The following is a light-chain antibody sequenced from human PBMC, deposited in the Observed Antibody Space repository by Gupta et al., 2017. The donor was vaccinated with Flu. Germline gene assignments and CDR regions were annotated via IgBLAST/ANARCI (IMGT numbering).Light chain of an antibody. V-gene: IGLV2-14*04. CDR3: TSYTSSNTLA. J-gene: IGLJ3*02. Sequence: TISDVGGYNYVSWYQQYPGKAPKLTSYDVSNRPSGVSNRFSGSKPGNTASLTISELQAEDEADYYCTSYTSSNTLAFGGGTKLTVL. CDR1: ISDVGGYNY. CDR2: DVS.